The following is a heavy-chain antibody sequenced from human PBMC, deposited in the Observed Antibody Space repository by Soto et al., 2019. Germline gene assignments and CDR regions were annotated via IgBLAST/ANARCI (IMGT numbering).Heavy chain of an antibody. CDR1: GFRFSSYA. V-gene: IGHV3-30*04. CDR2: ISHDGSNK. Sequence: GGSLRLSCTASGFRFSSYAMYWFRKPPGKGLEWVAVISHDGSNKYYADSVKGRFTISRDNSKNTLYLQMNSLRAEDTAVYYCAKERFIVGAPDYWGQGTLVTVSS. D-gene: IGHD1-26*01. CDR3: AKERFIVGAPDY. J-gene: IGHJ4*02.